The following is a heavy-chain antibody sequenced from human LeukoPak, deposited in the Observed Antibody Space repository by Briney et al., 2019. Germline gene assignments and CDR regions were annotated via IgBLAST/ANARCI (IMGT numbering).Heavy chain of an antibody. Sequence: GDSLRLSCAASGFTSRNYWMTWVRQAPGKGLQFVASINQDGRETYYVDSMNGRLSISRDTARNSLHLQMNSLGAEDTAMYYCVRSLGRYCSGGPCFYFDFWGQGTLVTVSS. J-gene: IGHJ4*02. CDR1: GFTSRNYW. D-gene: IGHD2-15*01. CDR2: INQDGRET. CDR3: VRSLGRYCSGGPCFYFDF. V-gene: IGHV3-7*01.